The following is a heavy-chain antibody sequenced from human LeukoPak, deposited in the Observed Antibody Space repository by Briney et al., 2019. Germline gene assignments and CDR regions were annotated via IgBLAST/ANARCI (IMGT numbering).Heavy chain of an antibody. Sequence: GESLKISCKGSGYSFTRYWIGWVRQMPGKGLELMGIIYPGDSDTRYSPSFQGQVTITADKSISTAYLQWSSLKASDTAMYYCAIPPGGGYCSSTSCHPWGQRTLVTVSS. D-gene: IGHD2-2*01. J-gene: IGHJ5*02. CDR3: AIPPGGGYCSSTSCHP. V-gene: IGHV5-51*01. CDR2: IYPGDSDT. CDR1: GYSFTRYW.